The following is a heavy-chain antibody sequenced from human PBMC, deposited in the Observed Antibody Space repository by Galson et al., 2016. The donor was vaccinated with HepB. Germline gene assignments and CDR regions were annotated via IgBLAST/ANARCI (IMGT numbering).Heavy chain of an antibody. V-gene: IGHV1-2*02. J-gene: IGHJ3*02. Sequence: VRQAPGQGLEWMGWINPDSGVTSYAQKFQGRVTMTRDTSISTVYMELSRLKSDDTAIYYCARDRYSGSYYVGAFDIWGQGTMVTVSS. CDR2: INPDSGVT. CDR3: ARDRYSGSYYVGAFDI. D-gene: IGHD1-26*01.